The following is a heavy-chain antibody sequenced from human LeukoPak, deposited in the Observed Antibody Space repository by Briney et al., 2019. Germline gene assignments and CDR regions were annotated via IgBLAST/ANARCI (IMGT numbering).Heavy chain of an antibody. Sequence: ASVKVSCKGSGYTFTDYYMHWVRQAPGQGLEWMGWIYPNRGGTNYAQKFKGRVTMTRDTSINTAYMELGRLRSDDTAVYYCARAYDGSGNLDYWGQGTLVTVSS. V-gene: IGHV1-2*02. D-gene: IGHD3-22*01. CDR1: GYTFTDYY. CDR3: ARAYDGSGNLDY. CDR2: IYPNRGGT. J-gene: IGHJ4*02.